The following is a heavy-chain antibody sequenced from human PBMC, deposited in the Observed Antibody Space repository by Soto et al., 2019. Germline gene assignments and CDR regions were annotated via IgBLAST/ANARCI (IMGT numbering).Heavy chain of an antibody. V-gene: IGHV4-59*01. CDR2: VYYRGIT. CDR1: GTSISDYY. D-gene: IGHD6-6*01. Sequence: QVQLQEAGPGLVKSSETLSLTCTVSGTSISDYYWSWIRQPPGKGLEWIGFVYYRGITTYNPSLQSRVTLSIDTSTKQFSMGLSSATAADTAVYYCARDALFAARPPSWFDSWGQGIRVTVSS. CDR3: ARDALFAARPPSWFDS. J-gene: IGHJ5*01.